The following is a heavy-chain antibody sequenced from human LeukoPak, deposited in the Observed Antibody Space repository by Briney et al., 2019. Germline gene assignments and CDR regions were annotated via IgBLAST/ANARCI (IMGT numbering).Heavy chain of an antibody. D-gene: IGHD5-18*01. CDR2: INPSGGST. V-gene: IGHV1-46*01. Sequence: ASVKVSCKASGYTFTSYGISWVRQAPGQGLEWMGIINPSGGSTSYAQKFQGRVTMTRDTSTSTVYMELSSLRSEDTAVYYCARGGLPNYYGMDVWGQGTTVTVSS. CDR1: GYTFTSYG. J-gene: IGHJ6*02. CDR3: ARGGLPNYYGMDV.